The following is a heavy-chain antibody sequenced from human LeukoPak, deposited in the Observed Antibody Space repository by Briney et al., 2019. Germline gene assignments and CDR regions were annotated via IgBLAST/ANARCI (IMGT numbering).Heavy chain of an antibody. D-gene: IGHD1-14*01. J-gene: IGHJ4*02. Sequence: ASVKVSCKASGGTFSSYAISWVRQAPGQELEWMGGIIPIFGTANYAQKFQGRVTITADESTSTAYMELSSLRSEDTAVYYCARTRTDTGGPYFDYWGQGTLVTVSS. CDR2: IIPIFGTA. V-gene: IGHV1-69*01. CDR1: GGTFSSYA. CDR3: ARTRTDTGGPYFDY.